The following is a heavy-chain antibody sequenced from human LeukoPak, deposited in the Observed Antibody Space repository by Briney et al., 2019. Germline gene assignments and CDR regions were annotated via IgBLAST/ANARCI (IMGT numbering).Heavy chain of an antibody. CDR1: GFTFTNAW. CDR3: TTEYFGSSNN. V-gene: IGHV3-15*01. Sequence: GGSLRLSCSGSGFTFTNAWMRCVRQAPGEREWCVCRIKSYVDGGTTEYAPPVKGRITISRDDSQNTVYLQMSSLKTEDTGLYYCTTEYFGSSNNWGQGTLVTVSS. D-gene: IGHD3-10*01. CDR2: IKSYVDGGTT. J-gene: IGHJ4*02.